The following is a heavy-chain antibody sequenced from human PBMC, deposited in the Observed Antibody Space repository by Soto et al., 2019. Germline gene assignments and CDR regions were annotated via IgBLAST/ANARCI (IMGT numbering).Heavy chain of an antibody. CDR2: INPNSGGT. V-gene: IGHV1-2*04. Sequence: ASVKVSCKASGYTFTGYYMHWVRQAPGQGLEWMGWINPNSGGTNYAQKFQGWVTMTRDTSISTAYMELSRLRSDDTAGYYLARRYYYGMDVWGQRTTVTVSS. J-gene: IGHJ6*02. CDR1: GYTFTGYY. CDR3: ARRYYYGMDV.